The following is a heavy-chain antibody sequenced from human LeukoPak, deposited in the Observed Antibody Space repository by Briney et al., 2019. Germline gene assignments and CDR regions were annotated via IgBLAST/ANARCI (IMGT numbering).Heavy chain of an antibody. V-gene: IGHV3-53*01. CDR1: GFTFRGYA. Sequence: GGSLRLSCAASGFTFRGYAMTWVRQAPGKGLEWISVFYAGGSAYYADSVKGRFTISRDNSKNTLYLQMNSLRAEDTAVYYCARGLYSSSPPDYWGQGTLVTVSS. CDR2: FYAGGSA. CDR3: ARGLYSSSPPDY. D-gene: IGHD6-13*01. J-gene: IGHJ4*02.